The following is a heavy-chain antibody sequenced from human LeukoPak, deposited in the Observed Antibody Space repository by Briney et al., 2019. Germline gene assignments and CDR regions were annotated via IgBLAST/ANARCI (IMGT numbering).Heavy chain of an antibody. CDR3: AKDQGYCSGGSCYPWNGMDV. CDR2: ISYDGSNK. D-gene: IGHD2-15*01. CDR1: GFTFSSYG. J-gene: IGHJ6*04. Sequence: GRPLRLSCAASGFTFSSYGMHWVRQAPGKGLEWVAVISYDGSNKYYADSVKGRFTISRDNSKNTLYLQMNSLRAEDTAVYYCAKDQGYCSGGSCYPWNGMDVWGKGTTVTVSS. V-gene: IGHV3-30*18.